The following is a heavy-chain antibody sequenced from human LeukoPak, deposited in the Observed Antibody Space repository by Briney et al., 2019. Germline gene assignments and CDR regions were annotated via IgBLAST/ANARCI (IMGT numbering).Heavy chain of an antibody. V-gene: IGHV3-7*01. D-gene: IGHD3-16*02. CDR1: RFTFSSYW. CDR3: ARGFLWFGGVIEDDYYFDY. J-gene: IGHJ4*02. CDR2: IKEDGSQK. Sequence: GGSLRLSCAASRFTFSSYWMSWVRQAPGKGLEWVANIKEDGSQKYYLDSLKGRFTISRDNAKNSLYLQMNSLRAEDTAVYYCARGFLWFGGVIEDDYYFDYWGQGTLVTVSS.